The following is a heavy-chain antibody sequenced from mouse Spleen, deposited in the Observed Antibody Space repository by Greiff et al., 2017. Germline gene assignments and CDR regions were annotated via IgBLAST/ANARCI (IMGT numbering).Heavy chain of an antibody. CDR3: ARHENYYAMDY. CDR2: INSNGGST. CDR1: GFTFSSYA. J-gene: IGHJ4*01. V-gene: IGHV5-6-2*01. Sequence: EVQVVESGGGLVKPGGSLKLSCAASGFTFSSYAMSWVRQTPEKRLEWVAAINSNGGSTYYPDTVKDRFTISRDNAKNTLYLQMSSLRSEDTALYYCARHENYYAMDYWGQGTSVTVSS.